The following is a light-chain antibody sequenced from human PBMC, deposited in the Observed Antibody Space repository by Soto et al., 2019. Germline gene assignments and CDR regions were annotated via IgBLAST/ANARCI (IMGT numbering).Light chain of an antibody. J-gene: IGLJ2*01. V-gene: IGLV2-14*01. CDR2: EVS. Sequence: QAVVTQPASVSGSPGQSITISCTGTSSDVGGYNYVSWYQQHPGKAPKLMIYEVSNRPSGVSNRFSGSKSGNTASLTISGLQAEDEADYYCSSYTSSSTLGVFGGGTKSPS. CDR1: SSDVGGYNY. CDR3: SSYTSSSTLGV.